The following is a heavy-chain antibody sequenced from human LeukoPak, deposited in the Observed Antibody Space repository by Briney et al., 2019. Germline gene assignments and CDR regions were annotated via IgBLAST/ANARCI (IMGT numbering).Heavy chain of an antibody. CDR3: ASGVYCTNGVCYGP. D-gene: IGHD2-8*01. CDR2: ISGSDGST. V-gene: IGHV3-23*01. CDR1: GFTFSSYA. Sequence: GGSLRLSCAASGFTFSSYAMSWVRQAPGKGLEWVSSISGSDGSTYYADSVKGRFTISRDNSKNTLYLQMNSLRAEDTAVYYCASGVYCTNGVCYGPWGQGTLVTVSS. J-gene: IGHJ5*02.